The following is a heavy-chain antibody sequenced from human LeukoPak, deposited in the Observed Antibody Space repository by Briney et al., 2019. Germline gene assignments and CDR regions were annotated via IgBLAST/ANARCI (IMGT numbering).Heavy chain of an antibody. CDR2: IHYSGST. V-gene: IGHV4-59*01. CDR1: SGTISGYY. J-gene: IGHJ4*02. CDR3: ASGEGWLVRY. Sequence: SETLSLTCTVSSGTISGYYWSWIRQPPGKGLEWIGYIHYSGSTNYNPSLKSRVTISVDTSKTQFSLKLNSVTAADTAVYYCASGEGWLVRYWGQGTLVTVSS. D-gene: IGHD6-19*01.